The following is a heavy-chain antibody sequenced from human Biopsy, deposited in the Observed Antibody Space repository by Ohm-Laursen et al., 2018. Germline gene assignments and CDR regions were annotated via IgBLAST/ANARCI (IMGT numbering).Heavy chain of an antibody. J-gene: IGHJ4*02. CDR2: MSYDGTQK. CDR1: GFTFSSYG. D-gene: IGHD3-22*01. CDR3: AKDYRDSRGIFGIVAVRPLDY. V-gene: IGHV3-30*18. Sequence: SLRLSCSASGFTFSSYGMHWVRQAPGKGLEWVATMSYDGTQKYYGDSVKGRFTISRDNSKNTLYLQMNSLRAEDTAVYYCAKDYRDSRGIFGIVAVRPLDYWGQGSLVTVSS.